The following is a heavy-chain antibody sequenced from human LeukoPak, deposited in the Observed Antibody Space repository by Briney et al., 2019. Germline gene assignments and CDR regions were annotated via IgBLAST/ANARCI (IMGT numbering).Heavy chain of an antibody. CDR2: IRSSSET. J-gene: IGHJ5*02. CDR1: GFIFSQYS. Sequence: GGSLRLSCAASGFIFSQYSMNWVRQAPGKGLEWVSHIRSSSETFYADSVKGRFTISRDNARNSLYLQMNNLRGEDTAIYYCARDAGNSGSGFDPWGQGTLVTVSS. V-gene: IGHV3-48*01. D-gene: IGHD6-19*01. CDR3: ARDAGNSGSGFDP.